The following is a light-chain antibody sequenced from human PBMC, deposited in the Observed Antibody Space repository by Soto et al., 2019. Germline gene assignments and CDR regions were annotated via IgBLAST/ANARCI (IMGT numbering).Light chain of an antibody. CDR3: SSFRSSSTYV. J-gene: IGLJ1*01. CDR2: DVS. Sequence: QSVLTQPASVSGAPGQSITISCTGTTSDVGGYNYVSWYQHYPGRAPKLMIYDVSSRPSGVSDRFSGSKSGNTASLTISGLPAEDEADYYCSSFRSSSTYVFGTGTKVTVL. CDR1: TSDVGGYNY. V-gene: IGLV2-14*03.